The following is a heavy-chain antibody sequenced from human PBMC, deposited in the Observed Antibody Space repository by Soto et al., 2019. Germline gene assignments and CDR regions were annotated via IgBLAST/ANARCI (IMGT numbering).Heavy chain of an antibody. CDR2: IYYSGST. CDR1: GGSISSYY. D-gene: IGHD3-10*01. V-gene: IGHV4-59*01. Sequence: SETLSLTCTVSGGSISSYYWSWIRQPPGKGLEWIGYIYYSGSTNYNPSLKSRVTISVDTSKNQFSLKLSSVTAADTAVYYCARVEIFGDIWGFDGRPHMDVWGKGTTVTVSS. J-gene: IGHJ6*03. CDR3: ARVEIFGDIWGFDGRPHMDV.